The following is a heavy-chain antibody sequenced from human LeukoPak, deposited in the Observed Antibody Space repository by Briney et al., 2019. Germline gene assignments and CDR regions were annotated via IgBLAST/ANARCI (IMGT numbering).Heavy chain of an antibody. J-gene: IGHJ4*02. V-gene: IGHV1-8*01. CDR1: GYTFTSYD. CDR3: ARGRKFLRGYVY. D-gene: IGHD5-12*01. Sequence: GASVKVSCKASGYTFTSYDINWVRQATGQGLEWMGWMNPNSGNTGYAQKFQGRVTMTRNTSISTAYMELSSLRSEGTAVYYCARGRKFLRGYVYWGQGTLVTVSS. CDR2: MNPNSGNT.